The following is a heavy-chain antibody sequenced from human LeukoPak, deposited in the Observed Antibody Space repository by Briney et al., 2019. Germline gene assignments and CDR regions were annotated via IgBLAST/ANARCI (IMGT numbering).Heavy chain of an antibody. D-gene: IGHD6-6*01. CDR2: IYNSGTI. CDR3: ARLSRTAPFDY. J-gene: IGHJ4*02. Sequence: SETLSLTCSVSGGSISGYYWSWIRQPAGKGLEWIGHIYNSGTINYNPSLKSRVTMSVDTSKNHFSLKLRSVTAADTAVYYCARLSRTAPFDYWGQGTLVTVSS. CDR1: GGSISGYY. V-gene: IGHV4-4*07.